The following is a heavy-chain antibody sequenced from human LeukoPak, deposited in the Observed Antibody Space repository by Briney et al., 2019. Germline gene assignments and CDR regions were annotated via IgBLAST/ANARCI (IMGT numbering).Heavy chain of an antibody. CDR1: GFSFSSNS. J-gene: IGHJ4*02. Sequence: GGSLRLSCAACGFSFSSNSMSWVRQAPGKGLEWVSVISGSGGSTYYADTVNGRFTISRDNSKNTLYLQMNSLRAEDTAVYYCGKWEHFGFVIDFWGQGTLVTVSS. D-gene: IGHD3-3*01. V-gene: IGHV3-23*01. CDR3: GKWEHFGFVIDF. CDR2: ISGSGGST.